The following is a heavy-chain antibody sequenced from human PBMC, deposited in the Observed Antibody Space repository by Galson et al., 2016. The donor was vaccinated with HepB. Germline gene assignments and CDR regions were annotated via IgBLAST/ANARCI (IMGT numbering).Heavy chain of an antibody. D-gene: IGHD3-16*01. V-gene: IGHV3-23*01. J-gene: IGHJ6*02. CDR2: IAGIGGGI. CDR3: AKAPRGPDYNYYGMDV. Sequence: SLRLSCAASGFTFTFYAMTWVRQAPGKGLEWLSSIAGIGGGIYYADSVKGRFAISRDNSKNTLYLEMNNLRAEDTAVYYCAKAPRGPDYNYYGMDVWGQGTTVTVSS. CDR1: GFTFTFYA.